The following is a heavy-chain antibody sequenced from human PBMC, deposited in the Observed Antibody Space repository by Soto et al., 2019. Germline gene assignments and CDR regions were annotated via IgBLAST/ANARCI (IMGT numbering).Heavy chain of an antibody. V-gene: IGHV4-4*02. J-gene: IGHJ5*02. CDR2: IYHSGST. CDR1: GGSISSSNW. CDR3: ARVLAAAGTTYYNWFDP. Sequence: QVQLQESGPGLVKPSGTLSLTCAVSGGSISSSNWWSWVRQPPGKGLEWIGEIYHSGSTNYNPSLKSRVTISVDKSKNQFYLKLRSVTAADTVVYYCARVLAAAGTTYYNWFDPWGQGTLVIVSS. D-gene: IGHD6-13*01.